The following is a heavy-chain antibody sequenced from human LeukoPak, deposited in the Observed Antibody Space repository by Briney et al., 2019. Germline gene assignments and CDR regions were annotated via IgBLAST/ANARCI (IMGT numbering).Heavy chain of an antibody. CDR2: IYTSGST. D-gene: IGHD1-7*01. CDR1: GGSISSGSYY. J-gene: IGHJ3*02. V-gene: IGHV4-61*02. Sequence: SQTLSPTCAVSGGSISSGSYYWSWIRQPAGKGLEWVGRIYTSGSTNYNPSLKSRVTISVDTSKNQFSLKLSSVTAADTAVYYCAREQDDIRTTFDIWGQGTMVTVSS. CDR3: AREQDDIRTTFDI.